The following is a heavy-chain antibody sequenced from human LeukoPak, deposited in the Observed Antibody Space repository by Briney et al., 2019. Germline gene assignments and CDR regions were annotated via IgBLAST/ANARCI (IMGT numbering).Heavy chain of an antibody. Sequence: PSETLSLTCAVSGYSISNGYYWVWIRPPPGRGLEWIGSLYHSGSAYYNTSLRSRVSMSVDTSKNQFSLTLSFVTAADTAVYYCARQHDSYYYYYIDVWGSGTTVTVSS. CDR3: ARQHDSYYYYYIDV. V-gene: IGHV4-38-2*01. CDR1: GYSISNGYY. CDR2: LYHSGSA. J-gene: IGHJ6*03.